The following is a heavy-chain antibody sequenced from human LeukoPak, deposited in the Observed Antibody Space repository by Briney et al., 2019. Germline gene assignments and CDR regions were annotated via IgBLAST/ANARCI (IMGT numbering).Heavy chain of an antibody. V-gene: IGHV3-33*01. CDR3: ARDEALVRGVIITSLGGMDV. CDR1: GFTFSSYG. D-gene: IGHD3-10*01. Sequence: GGSLRLSCAASGFTFSSYGMHWVRQAPGKGLEWVAVIWYDGSNKYYADSVKGRFTISRDNSKNTLYLQMNSLRAEDTAVYYCARDEALVRGVIITSLGGMDVWGQGTTVTVSS. J-gene: IGHJ6*02. CDR2: IWYDGSNK.